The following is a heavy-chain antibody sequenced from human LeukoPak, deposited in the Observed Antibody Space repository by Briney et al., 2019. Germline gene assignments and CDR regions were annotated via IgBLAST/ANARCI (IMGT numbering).Heavy chain of an antibody. Sequence: GGSLRLSCAASGFTFSSYSMNWVRQAPGKGLEWASSISSSRSYIYYADSVKGRFTISRDNAKNSLYLQMNSLRAEDTAVYYCARAHLDFWSGYPPNFDSWGQGTLVTVSS. J-gene: IGHJ4*02. CDR1: GFTFSSYS. V-gene: IGHV3-21*01. CDR2: ISSSRSYI. CDR3: ARAHLDFWSGYPPNFDS. D-gene: IGHD3-3*01.